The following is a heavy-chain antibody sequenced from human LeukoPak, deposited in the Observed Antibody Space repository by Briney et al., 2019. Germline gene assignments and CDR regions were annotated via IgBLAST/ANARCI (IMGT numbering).Heavy chain of an antibody. V-gene: IGHV4-31*03. D-gene: IGHD3-16*01. CDR3: AREIGGRVGHFDY. CDR2: IYYSGST. J-gene: IGHJ4*02. CDR1: GGSISSGGYY. Sequence: SQTLSLTCTVSGGSISSGGYYWSWIRQHPGKGLEWIGYIYYSGSTFYNPSLKSRVTISVDTSKNQFSLKLSSVTAADTAVYYCAREIGGRVGHFDYWGQGTLVTVSS.